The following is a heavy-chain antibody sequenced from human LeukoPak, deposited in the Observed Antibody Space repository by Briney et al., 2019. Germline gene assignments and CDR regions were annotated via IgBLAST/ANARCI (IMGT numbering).Heavy chain of an antibody. D-gene: IGHD3-22*01. Sequence: PSETLSLTCAVYGGSFSAYCWGWIRQLPGEGLEWIGQIHHFRGTNYHPSLESRVSISMDTSMNQFSLKLSSVTAADTAVYYCARHPGGDYYDTSGFYLDYWGQGILVTVSS. CDR3: ARHPGGDYYDTSGFYLDY. CDR2: IHHFRGT. CDR1: GGSFSAYC. V-gene: IGHV4-34*01. J-gene: IGHJ4*02.